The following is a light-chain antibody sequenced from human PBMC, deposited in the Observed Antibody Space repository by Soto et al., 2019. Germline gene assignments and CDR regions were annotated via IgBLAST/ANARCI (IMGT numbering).Light chain of an antibody. Sequence: QSALTQPASVSGSPGQSITISCTGTSSDIGAYNYVSWFQQYPGKAPNLMIYEVSKRPSGVSSRFSGSRSGNTASLTISGLQAEDEADYYCASFTTSSLWVFGGGTKVTVL. CDR2: EVS. CDR3: ASFTTSSLWV. J-gene: IGLJ3*02. CDR1: SSDIGAYNY. V-gene: IGLV2-14*01.